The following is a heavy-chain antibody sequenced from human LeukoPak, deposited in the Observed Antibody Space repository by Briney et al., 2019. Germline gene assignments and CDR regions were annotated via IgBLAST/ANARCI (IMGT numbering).Heavy chain of an antibody. D-gene: IGHD3-22*01. V-gene: IGHV3-23*01. Sequence: PGGSLRLSCAASGFTFSTYAMSWVRQAPGKGLEWVSGLSGSGSSAYYADSVKGRFTISRDNSKNTLYLQMNSLRAEDTAVYYCATDGSYYDSSGYHDYWGQGTLVTVSS. CDR1: GFTFSTYA. CDR2: LSGSGSSA. J-gene: IGHJ4*02. CDR3: ATDGSYYDSSGYHDY.